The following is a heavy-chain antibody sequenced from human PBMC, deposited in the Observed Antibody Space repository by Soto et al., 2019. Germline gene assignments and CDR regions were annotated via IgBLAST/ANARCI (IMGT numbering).Heavy chain of an antibody. CDR1: GYTFTSYY. V-gene: IGHV1-46*01. CDR2: ISPSGGSA. CDR3: ARDRTSGGLFDY. D-gene: IGHD2-15*01. Sequence: GASVKVSCKASGYTFTSYYMHWVRQAPGRGLEWMGIISPSGGSANYAQKFQGRVTMTRDTSTSTVYMELSSLRSDDTAVYYCARDRTSGGLFDYWGQGTLVTVSS. J-gene: IGHJ4*02.